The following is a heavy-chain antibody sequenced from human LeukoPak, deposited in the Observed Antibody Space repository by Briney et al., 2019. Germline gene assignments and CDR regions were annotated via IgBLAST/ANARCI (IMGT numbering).Heavy chain of an antibody. J-gene: IGHJ4*02. CDR1: GGSFSGYY. CDR3: ARGLSIGPADY. D-gene: IGHD2-21*01. V-gene: IGHV4-34*01. Sequence: SETLSLTCAVYGGSFSGYYWSWIRQPPGKGLEWIGEINHSGSTNYNPSLKSRVTISVDTSKNQFSLKLSSVTAADTAVYYCARGLSIGPADYWGQETLVTVSS. CDR2: INHSGST.